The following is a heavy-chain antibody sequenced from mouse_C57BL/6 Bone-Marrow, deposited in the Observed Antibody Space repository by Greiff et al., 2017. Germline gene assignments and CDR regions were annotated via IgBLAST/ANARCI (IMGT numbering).Heavy chain of an antibody. V-gene: IGHV14-4*01. CDR3: TMTVDWYFDV. CDR2: IDPENGDT. J-gene: IGHJ1*03. CDR1: GFNIKDDY. D-gene: IGHD1-1*01. Sequence: EVQLQQSGAELVRPGASVKLSCTASGFNIKDDYMHWVKQRPEQGLEWIGWIDPENGDTEYASKFQGKATITADTSSNTAYLQLSSLTSEDTAVYDCTMTVDWYFDVWGTGTTVTVSS.